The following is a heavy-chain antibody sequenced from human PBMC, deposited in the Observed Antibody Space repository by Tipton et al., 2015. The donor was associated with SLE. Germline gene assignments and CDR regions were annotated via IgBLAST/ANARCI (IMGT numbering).Heavy chain of an antibody. Sequence: TLSLTCTVSGGSISSSRFYWGWIRQPPGKGLVWIGYVFYSGSTNYNPTLKSRVTMSVDTSKKQFSLKLSSVTAADTAVYYGAGYASGSFYYDAFDIWGQGTMVTVSS. D-gene: IGHD3-10*01. V-gene: IGHV4-61*05. CDR2: VFYSGST. J-gene: IGHJ3*02. CDR1: GGSISSSRFY. CDR3: AGYASGSFYYDAFDI.